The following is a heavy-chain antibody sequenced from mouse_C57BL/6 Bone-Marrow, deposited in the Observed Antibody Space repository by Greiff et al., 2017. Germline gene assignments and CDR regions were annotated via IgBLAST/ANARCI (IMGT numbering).Heavy chain of an antibody. J-gene: IGHJ4*01. Sequence: VQLQQPGAELVRPGSSVKLSCKASGYTFTSYWMHWVKQRPIQGLEWIGNIDPSDSETHYNQKFKDKATLTVDKSSSTAYMQLSSLTSEDSAVYYCAREEDYYGSSYAMDYWGQGTSVTFSS. CDR1: GYTFTSYW. D-gene: IGHD1-1*01. V-gene: IGHV1-52*01. CDR3: AREEDYYGSSYAMDY. CDR2: IDPSDSET.